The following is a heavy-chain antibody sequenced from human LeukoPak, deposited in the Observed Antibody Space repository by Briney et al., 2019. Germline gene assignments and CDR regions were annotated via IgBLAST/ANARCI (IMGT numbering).Heavy chain of an antibody. D-gene: IGHD2-2*01. Sequence: GGSLRLSCAASGFSFSDYAMDWVRQAPGKGLKWVSAISSNSAYIFYADSVEGRFTISRDNAKSSVSLQMNSLRDDDTAVYYCARIFRYQLIDYYALDVWGQGTTVTVSS. CDR1: GFSFSDYA. CDR3: ARIFRYQLIDYYALDV. V-gene: IGHV3-21*01. CDR2: ISSNSAYI. J-gene: IGHJ6*02.